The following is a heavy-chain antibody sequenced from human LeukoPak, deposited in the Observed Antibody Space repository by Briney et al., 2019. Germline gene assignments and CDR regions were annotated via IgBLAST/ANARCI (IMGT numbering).Heavy chain of an antibody. D-gene: IGHD4-17*01. Sequence: ASVKVSCKASGYTFTNYGITWVRQAPGQGLEWMGWISPYKGNTNYAQKVQGRVTMTTDTSTSTVYMELRSLRSDDTAVYYCATEGGWGPTGYGENVYWGQGTLVTVSS. CDR3: ATEGGWGPTGYGENVY. CDR1: GYTFTNYG. J-gene: IGHJ4*02. V-gene: IGHV1-18*01. CDR2: ISPYKGNT.